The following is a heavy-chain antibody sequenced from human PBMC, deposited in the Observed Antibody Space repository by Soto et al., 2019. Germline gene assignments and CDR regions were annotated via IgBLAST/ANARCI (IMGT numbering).Heavy chain of an antibody. CDR1: GCTFSSYS. CDR3: ARDLTTMTTAYFQH. V-gene: IGHV3-21*01. D-gene: IGHD4-17*01. Sequence: GGSLRLSCAASGCTFSSYSMNWVRQAPGKGLEWVSSISSSSRYIYYADSVKGRFTISKDNAKNSLYLQMNSLRAEDTAVYYCARDLTTMTTAYFQHWGQGTLVTVSS. CDR2: ISSSSRYI. J-gene: IGHJ1*01.